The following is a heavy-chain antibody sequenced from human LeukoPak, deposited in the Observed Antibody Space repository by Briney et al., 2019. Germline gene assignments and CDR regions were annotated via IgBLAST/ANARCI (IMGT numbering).Heavy chain of an antibody. CDR2: ISDGGGDT. CDR1: GFTFSTYA. J-gene: IGHJ4*02. Sequence: GESLRLSCAASGFTFSTYAMSWVRQAPGKGLEWVSLISDGGGDTYYADSVKGRFTISRDNSKNTLYLQMNSLRADDSAVYYCAKPNWNYISDYFDYWGQGTLVTVSS. CDR3: AKPNWNYISDYFDY. V-gene: IGHV3-23*01. D-gene: IGHD1-7*01.